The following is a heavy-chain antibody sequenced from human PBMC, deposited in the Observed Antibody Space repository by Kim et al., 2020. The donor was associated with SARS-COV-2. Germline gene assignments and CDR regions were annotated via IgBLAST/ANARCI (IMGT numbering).Heavy chain of an antibody. V-gene: IGHV3-21*06. CDR2: ISTSSTFV. Sequence: GGSLRLSCAASGFTFIDYSMDWVRQAPGKGLEWVSSISTSSTFVSYADSVKGRLIVSRDNANNLLFLHMTSLRAEDTAVYYCGRETRDGMGGWGQGTT. CDR3: GRETRDGMGG. D-gene: IGHD2-2*01. CDR1: GFTFIDYS. J-gene: IGHJ6*02.